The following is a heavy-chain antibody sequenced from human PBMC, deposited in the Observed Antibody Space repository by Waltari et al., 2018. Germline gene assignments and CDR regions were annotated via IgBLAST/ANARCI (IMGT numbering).Heavy chain of an antibody. CDR1: GFTFSTYW. CDR2: IKQDGITK. V-gene: IGHV3-7*01. CDR3: GRDRGWRQHDY. Sequence: EVQLVESGGGLVQPGGSLRLACAASGFTFSTYWMGWVRQDPGKGLEWVANIKQDGITKYYVDSVNGRFTISRDNAKNSLYLQMNSLRAEDTAVYYCGRDRGWRQHDYWGQGTLVTVSS. D-gene: IGHD5-12*01. J-gene: IGHJ4*02.